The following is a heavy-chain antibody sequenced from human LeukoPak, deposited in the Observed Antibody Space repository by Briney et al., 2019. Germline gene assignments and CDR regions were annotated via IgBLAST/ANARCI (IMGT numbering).Heavy chain of an antibody. J-gene: IGHJ4*02. CDR2: IYYSGST. CDR3: ARASGRYAIFDY. V-gene: IGHV4-39*07. CDR1: GGSISSSSYY. Sequence: SETLSLTCTVSGGSISSSSYYWGWIRQPPGKGLEWIGSIYYSGSTYYNPSLKSRVTISVDTSKNQFSLKLSSVTAADTAVYYCARASGRYAIFDYWGQGTLVTVSS. D-gene: IGHD1-26*01.